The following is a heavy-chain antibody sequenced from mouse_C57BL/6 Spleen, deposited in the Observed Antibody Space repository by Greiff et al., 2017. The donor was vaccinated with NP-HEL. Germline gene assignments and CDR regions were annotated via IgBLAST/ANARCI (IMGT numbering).Heavy chain of an antibody. CDR2: IYPGDGDT. V-gene: IGHV1-82*01. D-gene: IGHD2-4*01. J-gene: IGHJ1*03. Sequence: QVQLQQSGPELVKPGASVKISCKASGYAFSSSWMNWVKQRPGKGLEWIGRIYPGDGDTNYNGKFKGKATLTADKSSSTAYMQLSSLTSEDSAVYFCARSGLRWYFDVWGTGTTVTVSS. CDR1: GYAFSSSW. CDR3: ARSGLRWYFDV.